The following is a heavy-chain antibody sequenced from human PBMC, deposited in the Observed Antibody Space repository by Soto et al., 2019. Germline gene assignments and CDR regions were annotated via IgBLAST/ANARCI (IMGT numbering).Heavy chain of an antibody. CDR2: IYYRGNA. V-gene: IGHV4-39*02. CDR1: DDSINSDKYY. D-gene: IGHD6-25*01. CDR3: ARDRRVGYYYFDY. J-gene: IGHJ4*02. Sequence: SETLSLTCSVSDDSINSDKYYWGWIRQPPGKGLEWIGSIYYRGNAYYNPSLQTRVTISLDTSKSQFSLKLSSVTAADSAVYFCARDRRVGYYYFDYSGQGTLVTVSS.